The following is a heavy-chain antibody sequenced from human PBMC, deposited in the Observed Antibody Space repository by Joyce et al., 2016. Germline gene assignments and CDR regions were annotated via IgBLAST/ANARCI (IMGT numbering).Heavy chain of an antibody. J-gene: IGHJ4*02. CDR1: GGSISSYY. CDR3: ARDHPYGSGSFFGY. CDR2: IYTCGSA. V-gene: IGHV4-4*07. D-gene: IGHD3-10*01. Sequence: QVQLQESGPGLVKPSETLSLTCTVSGGSISSYYWSWIRQPAGKGLEWIGRIYTCGSANYNPSLKSRVTMSVDTSKNQFSLKLSSVTAADTAVYYCARDHPYGSGSFFGYWGQGTLVTVSS.